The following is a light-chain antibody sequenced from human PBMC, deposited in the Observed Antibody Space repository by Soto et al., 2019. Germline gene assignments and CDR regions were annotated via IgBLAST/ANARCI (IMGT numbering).Light chain of an antibody. CDR2: GAF. CDR3: HQYNNWPLLT. CDR1: QSVSSN. Sequence: EIVMTQSPATLSASPGERSTLSCSASQSVSSNLAWYQQKPGQAPRLLIFGAFTRATGIPARFSGSGSGTEFTLTISSLQSEDFAVYYCHQYNNWPLLTFGGGTKVDIK. J-gene: IGKJ4*01. V-gene: IGKV3-15*01.